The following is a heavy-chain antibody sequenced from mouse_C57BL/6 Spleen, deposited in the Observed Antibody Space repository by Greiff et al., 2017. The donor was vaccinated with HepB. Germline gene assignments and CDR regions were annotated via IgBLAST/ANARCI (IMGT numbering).Heavy chain of an antibody. Sequence: EVQLQQSGAELVRPGASVKLSCTASGFNIKDDYMHWVKQRPEQGLEWIGWLDPENGDTEYASKFQGKATITADTASNTAYLQLSSRTSEDTAVYYCTTDYDGSVYGWFAYWGQVTLVTVSA. V-gene: IGHV14-4*01. CDR1: GFNIKDDY. CDR2: LDPENGDT. J-gene: IGHJ3*01. CDR3: TTDYDGSVYGWFAY. D-gene: IGHD1-1*01.